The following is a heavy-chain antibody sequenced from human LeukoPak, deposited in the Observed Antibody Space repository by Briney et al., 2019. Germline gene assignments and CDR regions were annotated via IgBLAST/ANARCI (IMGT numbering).Heavy chain of an antibody. CDR3: ARISGSGSYNGPFDY. CDR2: ISGSSSYT. Sequence: GGSLRLSCAGSGFTFSDYYMNWIRQAPGKGLEWVSYISGSSSYTNYADSVKGRFTISRDNAKNSLYPQMNTLRAEDTAVYYCARISGSGSYNGPFDYWGQGTLVTVSS. D-gene: IGHD3-10*01. V-gene: IGHV3-11*03. J-gene: IGHJ4*02. CDR1: GFTFSDYY.